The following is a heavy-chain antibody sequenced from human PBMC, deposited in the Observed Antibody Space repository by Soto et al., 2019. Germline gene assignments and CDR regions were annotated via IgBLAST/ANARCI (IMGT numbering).Heavy chain of an antibody. D-gene: IGHD3-22*01. J-gene: IGHJ4*02. CDR3: ARGWLLRPFDS. V-gene: IGHV3-23*01. CDR2: ISGSGGST. Sequence: EVQLLESGGGLVQPGGSLRLSCAASGFTFSSYAMSWVRQAPGKGLEWVSAISGSGGSTYYADSVKGRFTISRDNSKTTLYLQRNSLRAEDTAVYYCARGWLLRPFDSWGQGTLVTVSS. CDR1: GFTFSSYA.